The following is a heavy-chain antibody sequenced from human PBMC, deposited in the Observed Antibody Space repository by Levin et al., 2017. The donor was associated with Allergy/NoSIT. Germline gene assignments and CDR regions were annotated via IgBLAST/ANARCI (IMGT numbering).Heavy chain of an antibody. J-gene: IGHJ5*02. D-gene: IGHD2-21*01. CDR2: INNDGSST. V-gene: IGHV3-74*01. Sequence: GGSLRLSCAASGFTFSSYWMHWVRHAPGKGLVWVSRINNDGSSTTSAYSVKGRFTISRDNAKNTLYLQMNSLSAEDTAVYYCARIDRHEIPGVPWGQGILVTVSS. CDR3: ARIDRHEIPGVP. CDR1: GFTFSSYW.